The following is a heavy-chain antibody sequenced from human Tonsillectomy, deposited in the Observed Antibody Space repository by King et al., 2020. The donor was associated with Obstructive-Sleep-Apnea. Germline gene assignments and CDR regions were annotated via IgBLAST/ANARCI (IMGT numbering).Heavy chain of an antibody. CDR3: ASVLWVGKRVFDN. Sequence: QLVQSGGGLVKPGGSLRLSCAASGFTFSYYGMNWVRQAPGKGLEWVSSISSSSSYIYYADSVKGRFTIARDNSKNTFFLQLNSLRAEDTAVYYCASVLWVGKRVFDNWGQGTLVTVSS. D-gene: IGHD3-10*01. J-gene: IGHJ4*02. CDR1: GFTFSYYG. V-gene: IGHV3-21*01. CDR2: ISSSSSYI.